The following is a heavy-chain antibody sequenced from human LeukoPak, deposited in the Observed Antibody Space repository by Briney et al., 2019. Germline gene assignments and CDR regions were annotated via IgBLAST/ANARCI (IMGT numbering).Heavy chain of an antibody. CDR1: GGSISSYY. D-gene: IGHD2-2*01. J-gene: IGHJ4*02. Sequence: SSETLSLTCTVSGGSISSYYWSWIRQPPGKGLEWIGYIYYSGSTNYNPSLKSRVTISVDTSKNQFSLKLSSVTAADTAVYYCARFGAMPYYFVYWGQGTLVTVSS. CDR2: IYYSGST. V-gene: IGHV4-59*01. CDR3: ARFGAMPYYFVY.